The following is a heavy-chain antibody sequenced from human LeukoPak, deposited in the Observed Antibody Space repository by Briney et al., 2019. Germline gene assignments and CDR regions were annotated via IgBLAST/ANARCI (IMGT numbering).Heavy chain of an antibody. CDR2: IKQDGSEK. V-gene: IGHV3-7*01. CDR1: GFTFSSYW. D-gene: IGHD6-19*01. Sequence: PGASLRLSCAASGFTFSSYWMSWVRQAPGKGLEWVANIKQDGSEKYYVDSVKGRFTISRDNAKNSLYLQMNSLRAEDTAVYYCARGPSYRSGWYAGYSDYWGQGTLVTVSS. J-gene: IGHJ4*02. CDR3: ARGPSYRSGWYAGYSDY.